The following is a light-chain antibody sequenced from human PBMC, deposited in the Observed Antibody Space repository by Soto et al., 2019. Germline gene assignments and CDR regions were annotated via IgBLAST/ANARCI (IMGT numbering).Light chain of an antibody. V-gene: IGLV1-40*01. J-gene: IGLJ2*01. CDR2: GNS. CDR1: RSNIGAGYD. CDR3: QSYDSSLTGVV. Sequence: QAVVTQPPSVSGAPGQRVTISCPGSRSNIGAGYDVHWYQQLPGTAPKLLIYGNSNRPSGVPDRFSGSKSGTSASLAITGLQAEDEADYYCQSYDSSLTGVVFGGGTKVTVL.